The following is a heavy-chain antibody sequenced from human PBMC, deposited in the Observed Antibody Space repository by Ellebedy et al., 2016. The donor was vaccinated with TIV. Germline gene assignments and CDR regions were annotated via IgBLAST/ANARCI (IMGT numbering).Heavy chain of an antibody. CDR1: SDSIRSYY. D-gene: IGHD2-15*01. Sequence: MPSETLSLTCSVSSDSIRSYYWSWIRQPPGKGLEWIGYISYSGSTNYNPSLKSRVTISVDTSKNQFSLRLSSVTAADTAVYYCARVSCSGGSCYLDYWGQGTLVTVSS. V-gene: IGHV4-59*01. J-gene: IGHJ4*02. CDR2: ISYSGST. CDR3: ARVSCSGGSCYLDY.